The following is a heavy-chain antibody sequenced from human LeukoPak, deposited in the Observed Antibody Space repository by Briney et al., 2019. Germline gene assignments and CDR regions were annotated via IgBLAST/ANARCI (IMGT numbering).Heavy chain of an antibody. CDR1: GYTFTSYD. J-gene: IGHJ3*02. V-gene: IGHV1-8*01. Sequence: GASVKVSCKASGYTFTSYDINWVRQVTGQGLEWMGWMNPNSGNTGYAQKFQGRVTMTRNTSISTAYMELSSLRSEDTAVYYCARRYSSGWYADFAFDIWGQGTMVTVSS. CDR2: MNPNSGNT. CDR3: ARRYSSGWYADFAFDI. D-gene: IGHD6-19*01.